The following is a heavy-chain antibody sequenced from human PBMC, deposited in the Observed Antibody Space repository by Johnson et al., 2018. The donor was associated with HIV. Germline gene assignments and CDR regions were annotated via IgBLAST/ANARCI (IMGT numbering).Heavy chain of an antibody. Sequence: QMQLVESGGGVVQPGRSLRLSCAASGFTFSSYAMHWVRQAPGKGLEWVAVISYDGSNKYYADSVKGRFTISRDNSKNTLYLQMNSLRAEDTAVYYFAREIPYDYVWGSYRPGAFDIWGQGTMVTVSS. CDR2: ISYDGSNK. V-gene: IGHV3-30*04. CDR3: AREIPYDYVWGSYRPGAFDI. CDR1: GFTFSSYA. J-gene: IGHJ3*02. D-gene: IGHD3-16*02.